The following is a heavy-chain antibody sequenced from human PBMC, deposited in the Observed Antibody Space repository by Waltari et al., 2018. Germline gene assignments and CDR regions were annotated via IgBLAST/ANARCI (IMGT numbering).Heavy chain of an antibody. D-gene: IGHD6-13*01. J-gene: IGHJ4*02. CDR2: MDPNTGAT. CDR3: ARGPTGIADY. V-gene: IGHV1-8*01. Sequence: QVQLVQSGAEVKKPGASVKVSCKASGYTFTSYHINWVRQATGQGFEWMGWMDPNTGATSYVKKFQGRVTMTRDTSIRTAYMELSSLRSEDTAVYYCARGPTGIADYWGQGTLVTVSS. CDR1: GYTFTSYH.